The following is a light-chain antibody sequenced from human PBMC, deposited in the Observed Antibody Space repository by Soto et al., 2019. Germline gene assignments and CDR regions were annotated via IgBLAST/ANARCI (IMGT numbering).Light chain of an antibody. J-gene: IGKJ1*01. CDR1: LSLPNRS. Sequence: ELVLTQSPGTLSLSPGDRATLSCRASLSLPNRSLAWYQQRPGQAPRVLISAASTRAADIPDRFSGSGSGTDFTLTINRLEPEDFAVYYCQQYDYSPRTFGQGTKVEVK. CDR3: QQYDYSPRT. CDR2: AAS. V-gene: IGKV3-20*01.